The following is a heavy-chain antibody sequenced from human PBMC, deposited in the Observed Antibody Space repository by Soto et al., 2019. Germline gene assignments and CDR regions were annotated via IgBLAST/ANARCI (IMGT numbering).Heavy chain of an antibody. CDR3: ARDASVATVYYYGMDV. CDR2: ISYDGSNK. CDR1: GFTFSSYA. V-gene: IGHV3-30-3*01. J-gene: IGHJ6*02. D-gene: IGHD5-12*01. Sequence: QVQLVESGGGVVQPGRSLRLSCAASGFTFSSYAMHWVRQAPGKGLEWVAVISYDGSNKYYADSVKGRFTISRDNSKNTLYLQMNGLRAEDTAVYYCARDASVATVYYYGMDVWGQGTTVTVSS.